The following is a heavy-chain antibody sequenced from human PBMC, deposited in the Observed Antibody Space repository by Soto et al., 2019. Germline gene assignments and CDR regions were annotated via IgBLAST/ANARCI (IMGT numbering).Heavy chain of an antibody. CDR3: AHAYGGRSLS. Sequence: QITLKESGPTLVKPTQTLTLTCTFSGFSLTTDRVGVGWIRQPPGEALEWLAVIYWDDSKTYRPSLESRLTITKDTSKNQVALTMPNMDSLDTATYYCAHAYGGRSLSWGQGTLVTVSS. V-gene: IGHV2-5*02. J-gene: IGHJ5*02. CDR1: GFSLTTDRVG. CDR2: IYWDDSK. D-gene: IGHD1-26*01.